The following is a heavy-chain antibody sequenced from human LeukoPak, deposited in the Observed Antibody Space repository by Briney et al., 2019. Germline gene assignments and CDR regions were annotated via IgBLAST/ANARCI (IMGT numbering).Heavy chain of an antibody. V-gene: IGHV1-2*02. CDR2: IYPNSGAT. CDR3: GTLLSNGPFDC. Sequence: ASVKVSCTASGYTFTGYYMHWVRQAPGQGLEWMRYIYPNSGATKYAQKFQGRVTMTRDTSISTAYMELSGLGSDDTAVYYCGTLLSNGPFDCWGQGSLVTVSS. CDR1: GYTFTGYY. J-gene: IGHJ4*02.